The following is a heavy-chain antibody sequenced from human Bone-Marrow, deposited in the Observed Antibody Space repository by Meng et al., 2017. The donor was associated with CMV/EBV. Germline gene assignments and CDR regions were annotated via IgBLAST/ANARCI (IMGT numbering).Heavy chain of an antibody. V-gene: IGHV3-21*01. D-gene: IGHD2-2*01. CDR2: ISSSSSYI. CDR3: ASPYQLQPERGGYGTGLDAFDI. J-gene: IGHJ3*02. CDR1: GFTFSSYS. Sequence: GESLKISCAASGFTFSSYSMNWVCQAPGKGLEWVSSISSSSSYIYYADSVKGRFTISRDNAKNSLYLQMNSLRAEDTAVYYCASPYQLQPERGGYGTGLDAFDIWGQGTMVTGSS.